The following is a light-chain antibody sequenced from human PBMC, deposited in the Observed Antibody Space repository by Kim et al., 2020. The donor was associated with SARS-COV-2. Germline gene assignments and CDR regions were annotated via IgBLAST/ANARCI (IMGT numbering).Light chain of an antibody. CDR2: GAS. V-gene: IGKV3-15*01. Sequence: SPGERAPPSCTASQSVSSNLAWYQQRPGQAPRLLIYGASTRATGIPARFSGSGSGTEFTLTISSLQSEDFAVYYCQQYNNWPPKTFGQGTKVDIK. J-gene: IGKJ1*01. CDR3: QQYNNWPPKT. CDR1: QSVSSN.